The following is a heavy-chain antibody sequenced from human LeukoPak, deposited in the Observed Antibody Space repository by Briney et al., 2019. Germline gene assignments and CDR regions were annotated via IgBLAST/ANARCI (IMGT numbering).Heavy chain of an antibody. V-gene: IGHV3-23*01. Sequence: GGSLRLSCAASGFTFSNYVMSWVRQAPGKGLEWVSLISGSGGNTYYADSVKGRFTISRDNSKNTLYLQMNSLRVEDTAVYYCAKGRVGLWYFDLWGRGTLVTVSS. CDR3: AKGRVGLWYFDL. CDR2: ISGSGGNT. J-gene: IGHJ2*01. CDR1: GFTFSNYV.